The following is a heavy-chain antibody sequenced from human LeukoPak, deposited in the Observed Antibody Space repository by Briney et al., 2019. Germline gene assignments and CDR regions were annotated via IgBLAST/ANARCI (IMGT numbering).Heavy chain of an antibody. D-gene: IGHD3-10*01. CDR1: GFTFSNYG. J-gene: IGHJ4*02. CDR2: IRNDGIHK. Sequence: PGGSLRLSCAASGFTFSNYGMHWVRQAPGKGLEWVTFIRNDGIHKYYIDSVKGRFTISRDTSKNTLYLQMNSLRPEDTDVYYCAKDRSISWSGGDYWGQGTLVTVSS. V-gene: IGHV3-30*02. CDR3: AKDRSISWSGGDY.